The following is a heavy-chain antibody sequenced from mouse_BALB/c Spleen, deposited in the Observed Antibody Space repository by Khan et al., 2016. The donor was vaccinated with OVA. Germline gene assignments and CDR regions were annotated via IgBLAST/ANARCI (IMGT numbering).Heavy chain of an antibody. D-gene: IGHD4-1*01. CDR3: ARGASSWDFSFPY. J-gene: IGHJ3*01. CDR2: INPDNAGT. Sequence: EVQLQESGPELVEPGASVKMSCKASGYTFTNYVIHWVKQKPGQGLEWIGYINPDNAGTRYNEKFKVKATLTSDISSTSAYMELLSLTSEDSAVYYCARGASSWDFSFPYWGQGTLVTVSA. V-gene: IGHV1S136*01. CDR1: GYTFTNYV.